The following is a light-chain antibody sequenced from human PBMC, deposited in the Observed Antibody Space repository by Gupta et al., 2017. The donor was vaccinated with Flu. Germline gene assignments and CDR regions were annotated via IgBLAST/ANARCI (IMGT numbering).Light chain of an antibody. CDR3: QQRADWPLT. V-gene: IGKV3-11*01. CDR2: DAS. Sequence: EVVLTQSPATLSLSPGERANLSCRASQSVKGALAWYQQKPGQAPRLLVYDASNRAAGSPVKFSGSGSGTDFTLTISNLEPEDFAVYYCQQRADWPLTFGGGTKVEIK. CDR1: QSVKGA. J-gene: IGKJ4*01.